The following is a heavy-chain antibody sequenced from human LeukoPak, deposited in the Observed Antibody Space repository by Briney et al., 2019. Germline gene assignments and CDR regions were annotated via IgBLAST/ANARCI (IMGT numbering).Heavy chain of an antibody. D-gene: IGHD6-19*01. CDR3: ARDKYSSGPYYFDY. CDR2: ISYDGSNK. CDR1: GFTFSSYA. J-gene: IGHJ4*02. Sequence: GRSLRLSCAASGFTFSSYAMHWVRQAPGKGLEWVAVISYDGSNKYYADSVKGRFTISRDNSKNTLYLQMNSLRAEDTAVYYCARDKYSSGPYYFDYWGQGTLVTVSS. V-gene: IGHV3-30-3*01.